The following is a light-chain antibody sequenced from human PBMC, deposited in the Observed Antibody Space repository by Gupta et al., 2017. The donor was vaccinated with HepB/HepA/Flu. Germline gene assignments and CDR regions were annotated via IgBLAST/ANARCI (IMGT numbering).Light chain of an antibody. CDR3: AAWDDSLNGRV. Sequence: QSVLPQPPSASGTPGHRSTTSCSGSSSNIGSNTVNWYHQLPGTAPKLLIYSNNQRHSGVPDRCSGSKSGTSASLAISGLQSEDEADDYCAAWDDSLNGRVFGGGTKLTVL. V-gene: IGLV1-44*01. CDR2: SNN. J-gene: IGLJ3*02. CDR1: SSNIGSNT.